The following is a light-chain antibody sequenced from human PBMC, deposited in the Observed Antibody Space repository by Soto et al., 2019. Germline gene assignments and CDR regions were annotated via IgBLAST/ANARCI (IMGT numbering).Light chain of an antibody. Sequence: QSALTQPASVSGSPGQSITISCTGTSSDVGAYNFVSWYQHHPGKAPKLVIHDVSSRPSGISDRFSGSKSGNTASLTSSGLQAEDEGDYYCTSSTTTTTIFGGGTKLTVL. CDR1: SSDVGAYNF. J-gene: IGLJ2*01. CDR3: TSSTTTTTI. V-gene: IGLV2-14*03. CDR2: DVS.